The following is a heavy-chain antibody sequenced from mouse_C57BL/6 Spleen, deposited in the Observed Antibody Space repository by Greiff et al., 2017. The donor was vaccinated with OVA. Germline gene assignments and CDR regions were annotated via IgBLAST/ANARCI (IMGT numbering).Heavy chain of an antibody. Sequence: QVQLQQSGAELARPGASVKMSCKASGYTFTSYSMHWVKQRPGQGLEWIGYINPSSGYTKYNQKFKDKATLTADKASSTAYMQLSSLSSEDSAVYYSAREYEGYDSRDYWGQGTTLTVSS. CDR3: AREYEGYDSRDY. J-gene: IGHJ2*01. CDR1: GYTFTSYS. D-gene: IGHD2-3*01. V-gene: IGHV1-4*01. CDR2: INPSSGYT.